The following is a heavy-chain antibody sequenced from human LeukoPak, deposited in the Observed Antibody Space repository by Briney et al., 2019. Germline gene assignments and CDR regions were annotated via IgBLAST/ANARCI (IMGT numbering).Heavy chain of an antibody. J-gene: IGHJ4*02. CDR1: GFTFSSYG. CDR2: IWYDGSNK. V-gene: IGHV3-33*01. CDR3: AREGYGDYEYHFDY. Sequence: GGSLRLSCAASGFTFSSYGMHWVRQAPGRGLEWVAVIWYDGSNKYYADSVKGRFTISRDNAKNSLYLQMNSLRAEDTAVYYCAREGYGDYEYHFDYWGQGTLVTVSS. D-gene: IGHD4-17*01.